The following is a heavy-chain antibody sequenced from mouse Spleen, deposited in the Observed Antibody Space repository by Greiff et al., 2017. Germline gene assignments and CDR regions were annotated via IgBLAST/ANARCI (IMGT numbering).Heavy chain of an antibody. D-gene: IGHD1-1*01. CDR2: IDPYNGGT. CDR1: GYSFTGYY. CDR3: ARFTTVVATDY. J-gene: IGHJ2*01. Sequence: VQLKESGPELVKTGASVKISCKASGYSFTGYYMHWVKQSHGKSLEWIGYIDPYNGGTSYNQKFKGKATLTVDKSSSTAYMHLNSLTSEDSAVYYCARFTTVVATDYWGQGTTLTVSS. V-gene: IGHV1S135*01.